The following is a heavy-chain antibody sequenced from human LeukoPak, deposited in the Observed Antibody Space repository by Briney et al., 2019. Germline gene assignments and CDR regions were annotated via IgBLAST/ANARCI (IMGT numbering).Heavy chain of an antibody. J-gene: IGHJ4*02. D-gene: IGHD4-17*01. CDR2: IYHSGAA. Sequence: SETLSLTCGVSGDSISSDGHSWSWIRQPPGKGLEWVGYIYHSGAAYHNPSLKSRLALSVDTSNNQFSLRLRSVTAADTAVYYCARLSTVTTSFDYWGQGTLVTVSS. CDR1: GDSISSDGHS. CDR3: ARLSTVTTSFDY. V-gene: IGHV4-30-4*07.